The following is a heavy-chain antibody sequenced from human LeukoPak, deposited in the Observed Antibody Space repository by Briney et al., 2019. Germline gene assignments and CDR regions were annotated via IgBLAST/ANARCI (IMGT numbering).Heavy chain of an antibody. V-gene: IGHV3-23*01. D-gene: IGHD4-23*01. CDR3: AKDLGFTGGNTDGDS. CDR1: GFTFSSYA. Sequence: GGSLRLSCAASGFTFSSYAMSWVRQAPGKGLEWVSAISGSGGSTYYADSVKGRFTISRDNSKNTLYLQMNSLRAEDTAVYYCAKDLGFTGGNTDGDSWGQGTLVTVSS. J-gene: IGHJ4*02. CDR2: ISGSGGST.